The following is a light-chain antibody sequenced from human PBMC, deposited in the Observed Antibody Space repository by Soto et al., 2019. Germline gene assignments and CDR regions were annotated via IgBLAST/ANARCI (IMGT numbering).Light chain of an antibody. CDR1: QSVSSSY. V-gene: IGKV3-20*01. Sequence: ETVLTQSPGTLSLSPGDRATLSCRASQSVSSSYLAWYQQKPGQAPRLLIYDASRRATGIPDRFSGSGSGTDFTLTISRLEPEDFAVYYCQQYGSTPRTCGQGTKVEIK. CDR3: QQYGSTPRT. J-gene: IGKJ1*01. CDR2: DAS.